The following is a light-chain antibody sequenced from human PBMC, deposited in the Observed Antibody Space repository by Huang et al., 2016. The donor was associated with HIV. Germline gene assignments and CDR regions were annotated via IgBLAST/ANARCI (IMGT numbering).Light chain of an antibody. V-gene: IGKV3-20*01. Sequence: EIVLTQSPGTLSLSPGERATLSCRASQSISADYLAWYQQKPGQAPRLLIYAASSTATGIPDRFSGSGCGTDFTLTIYRLEPEDFAVYFCQQYAGSPCTFGQGTKVEIK. J-gene: IGKJ1*01. CDR3: QQYAGSPCT. CDR2: AAS. CDR1: QSISADY.